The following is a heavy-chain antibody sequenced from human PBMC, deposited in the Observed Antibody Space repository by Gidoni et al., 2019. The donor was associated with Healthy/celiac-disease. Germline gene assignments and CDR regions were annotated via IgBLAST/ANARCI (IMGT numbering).Heavy chain of an antibody. CDR2: ISSSSSTI. CDR1: GFTFSSYS. J-gene: IGHJ6*02. V-gene: IGHV3-48*02. CDR3: ARDAAWEVRGVIVGAIYYYGMDV. D-gene: IGHD3-10*01. Sequence: EVQLVESGGGLVQPGGSLRLSCAASGFTFSSYSITWVRRAPGKGLEWVSYISSSSSTIYYADSVKGRFTISRDNAKNSLYLQMNSLRDEDTAVYYCARDAAWEVRGVIVGAIYYYGMDVWGQGTTVTVSS.